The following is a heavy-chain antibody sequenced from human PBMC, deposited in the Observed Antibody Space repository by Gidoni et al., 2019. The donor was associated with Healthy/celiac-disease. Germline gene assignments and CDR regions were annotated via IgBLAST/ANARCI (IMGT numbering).Heavy chain of an antibody. CDR2: INHSGST. V-gene: IGHV4-34*01. CDR1: GGSFSGYY. Sequence: QVQLQQWGAGLLKPSETLSLTCAVYGGSFSGYYWSWIRQPPGKGLEWIGEINHSGSTNYNPSLKSRVTISVDTSKNQFSLKLSSVTAADTAVYYCARGLTGTTRGAWGRGFDPWGQGTLVTVSS. D-gene: IGHD1-20*01. CDR3: ARGLTGTTRGAWGRGFDP. J-gene: IGHJ5*02.